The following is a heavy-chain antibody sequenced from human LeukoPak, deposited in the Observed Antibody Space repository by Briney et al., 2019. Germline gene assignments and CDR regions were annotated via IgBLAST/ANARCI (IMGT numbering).Heavy chain of an antibody. Sequence: ASVKVSCKASGYTFTSYYMHWVRQAPGQGLEWMGIINPSGGSTSYTQKFQGRVTMTRDTSTSTVYMELSSLRSEDTAVYYCARDGPGPLRGDYWGQGTLVTVSS. D-gene: IGHD5-12*01. V-gene: IGHV1-46*01. CDR3: ARDGPGPLRGDY. CDR1: GYTFTSYY. J-gene: IGHJ4*02. CDR2: INPSGGST.